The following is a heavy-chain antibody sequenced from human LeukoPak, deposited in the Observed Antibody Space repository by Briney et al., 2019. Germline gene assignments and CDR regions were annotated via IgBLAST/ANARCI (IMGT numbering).Heavy chain of an antibody. CDR2: ISGSGGST. CDR3: AKEGGITMIVVVTGTKGGFDY. V-gene: IGHV3-23*01. J-gene: IGHJ4*02. D-gene: IGHD3-22*01. Sequence: PGGSLRLSCAASGFTFSSYAMSWVHQAPGKGLEWVSAISGSGGSTYYADSVKGRFTISRDNSKNTLYLQMNSLRAEDTAVYYCAKEGGITMIVVVTGTKGGFDYWGQGTLVTVSS. CDR1: GFTFSSYA.